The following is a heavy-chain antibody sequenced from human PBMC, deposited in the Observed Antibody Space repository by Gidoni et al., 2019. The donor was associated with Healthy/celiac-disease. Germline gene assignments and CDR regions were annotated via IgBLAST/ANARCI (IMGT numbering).Heavy chain of an antibody. V-gene: IGHV3-33*01. J-gene: IGHJ4*02. D-gene: IGHD2-2*01. Sequence: QVQLVESGGGVVQPGRSLRLSCAASGFTFSSYVMHWGRQAPGKGLEWVAVIWYDGSNKYYAASVKGRFTISRDNSKNTLYLQMNSLRAEDTAVYYCARDLAGVVVVPAAIDYWGQGTLVTVSS. CDR3: ARDLAGVVVVPAAIDY. CDR1: GFTFSSYV. CDR2: IWYDGSNK.